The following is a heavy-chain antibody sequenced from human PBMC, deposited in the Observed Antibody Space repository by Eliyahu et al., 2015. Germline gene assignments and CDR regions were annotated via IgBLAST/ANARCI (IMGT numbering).Heavy chain of an antibody. CDR2: ISYDGSNK. D-gene: IGHD6-13*01. J-gene: IGHJ4*02. CDR1: GFTFSXYA. Sequence: QVQLVESGGGVVQPGXSLXXSCAASGFTFSXYAMHWVRQAPGKGLEWVAVISYDGSNKYYADSVKGRFTISRDNSKNTLYLQMNSLRAEDTAVYYCARASGIAAAGDYWGQGTLVTVSS. V-gene: IGHV3-30-3*01. CDR3: ARASGIAAAGDY.